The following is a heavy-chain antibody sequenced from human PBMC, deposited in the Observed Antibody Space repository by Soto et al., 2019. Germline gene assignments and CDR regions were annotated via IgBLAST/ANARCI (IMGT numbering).Heavy chain of an antibody. CDR3: ARDRSIMITFGGVIVSPLDYYYYMDV. CDR2: IKQDGSEK. D-gene: IGHD3-16*02. Sequence: GGSLRLSCAASGFTFSSYWMSWVRQAPGKGLEWVANIKQDGSEKYYVDSVKGRFTISSDNAKNSLYLQMNSLRAEDTAVYYCARDRSIMITFGGVIVSPLDYYYYMDVWGKGTTVTVSS. V-gene: IGHV3-7*01. J-gene: IGHJ6*03. CDR1: GFTFSSYW.